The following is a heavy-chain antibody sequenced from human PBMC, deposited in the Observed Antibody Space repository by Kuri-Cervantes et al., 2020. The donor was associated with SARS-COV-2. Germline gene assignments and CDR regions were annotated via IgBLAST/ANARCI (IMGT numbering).Heavy chain of an antibody. J-gene: IGHJ3*01. CDR1: GDSFSSYS. V-gene: IGHV1-8*02. CDR3: ARDSGDWNPDGLDL. CDR2: LNPDTGNT. D-gene: IGHD1-1*01. Sequence: ASVKVSCKASGDSFSSYSFNWVRQAAGQGLEWMGWLNPDTGNTGNAKKFQGRVTMTTDTSINTAYMEVSSLSFEDTAIYYCARDSGDWNPDGLDLWGQGTLVTVSS.